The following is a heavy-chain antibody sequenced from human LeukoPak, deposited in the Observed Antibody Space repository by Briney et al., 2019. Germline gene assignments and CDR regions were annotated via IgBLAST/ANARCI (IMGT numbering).Heavy chain of an antibody. CDR3: AKSPSYGSGSYYPFDY. D-gene: IGHD3-10*01. J-gene: IGHJ4*02. CDR2: ISSSSTYI. CDR1: GFTFSSYS. V-gene: IGHV3-21*04. Sequence: GGSLRLSCAASGFTFSSYSMNWVRQAPGKGLEWVSSISSSSTYIYYADSVKGRFTISRDNSKNTLYLQMNSLRAEDTAVYYCAKSPSYGSGSYYPFDYWGQGTLVTVSS.